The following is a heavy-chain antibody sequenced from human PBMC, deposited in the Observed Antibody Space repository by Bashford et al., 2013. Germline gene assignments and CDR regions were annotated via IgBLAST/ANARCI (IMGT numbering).Heavy chain of an antibody. D-gene: IGHD2-2*01. CDR3: AKFYCSSTSCYGRYFDY. Sequence: GGSVRLSCTASGFTFSSHWLEWVRQIPGKGLVWVSRINRDGSSRMYADSVKGRFTISRDNAKNTLFLEMDSLRAEDTAVYYCAKFYCSSTSCYGRYFDYWGQGTLVTVSS. CDR1: GFTFSSHW. V-gene: IGHV3-74*03. J-gene: IGHJ4*02. CDR2: INRDGSSR.